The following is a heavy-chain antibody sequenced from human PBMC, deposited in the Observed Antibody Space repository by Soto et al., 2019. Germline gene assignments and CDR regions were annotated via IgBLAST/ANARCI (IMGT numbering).Heavy chain of an antibody. J-gene: IGHJ6*02. D-gene: IGHD3-10*01. V-gene: IGHV1-18*01. CDR2: ISDYNGNT. Sequence: QVHLVQSGGEVKKPGASVKVSCRASGHTFSNYGISWVRQAPGQGLEWMGWISDYNGNTFYGKKFQGRVTMTTDTSTRTAFMELRSLRSDDTAVYYCAREGFYSGSGTYSPPRYYGMDVWGQGTTVTVSS. CDR1: GHTFSNYG. CDR3: AREGFYSGSGTYSPPRYYGMDV.